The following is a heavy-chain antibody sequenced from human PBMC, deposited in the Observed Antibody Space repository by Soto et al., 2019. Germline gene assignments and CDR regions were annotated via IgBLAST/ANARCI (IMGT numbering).Heavy chain of an antibody. CDR3: AREGGYCSGGSCYPDY. CDR2: ISSSSSTI. D-gene: IGHD2-15*01. CDR1: GFTFSSYS. Sequence: GGSLRLSCAASGFTFSSYSMNWVRQAPGKGLEWVSYISSSSSTIYYADSVKGRFTISRDNAKNSLYLQMNSLRAEDTAVYYCAREGGYCSGGSCYPDYWGQGTLVTVSS. V-gene: IGHV3-48*01. J-gene: IGHJ4*02.